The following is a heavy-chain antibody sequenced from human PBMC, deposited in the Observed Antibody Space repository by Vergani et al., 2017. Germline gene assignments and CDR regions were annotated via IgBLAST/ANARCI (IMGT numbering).Heavy chain of an antibody. V-gene: IGHV3-33*01. J-gene: IGHJ5*02. CDR1: GFTFNQYG. CDR2: TWYDGNNK. Sequence: QVQLVESGGGVVQPGRSLRLSCAASGFTFNQYGMHWVRQAPGKGLEWVAVTWYDGNNKQYADSVKGRFTISRYNSKRTMYLQMNSLRDEDTGVYYCARDLRLLYNRFDPWGQGTLVTVSS. CDR3: ARDLRLLYNRFDP. D-gene: IGHD1-14*01.